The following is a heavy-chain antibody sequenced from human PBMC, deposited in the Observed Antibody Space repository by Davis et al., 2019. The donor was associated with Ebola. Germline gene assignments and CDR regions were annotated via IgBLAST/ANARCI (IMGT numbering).Heavy chain of an antibody. V-gene: IGHV1-3*01. D-gene: IGHD1-1*01. CDR2: INPTSGST. CDR3: ARDDGRTWNLDS. J-gene: IGHJ4*02. CDR1: GYTFLSYA. Sequence: ASVKVSCKASGYTFLSYAMHWVRQAPGERLEWMGSINPTSGSTEFSEKFQDRVTIPRDTPATTVYMELSSLTSEDTAVYFCARDDGRTWNLDSWGQGSLVTVSS.